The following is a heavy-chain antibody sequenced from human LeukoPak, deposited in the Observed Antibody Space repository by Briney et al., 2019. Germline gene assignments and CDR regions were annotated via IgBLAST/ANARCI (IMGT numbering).Heavy chain of an antibody. CDR3: ARAEKAVSGTLDS. D-gene: IGHD6-19*01. CDR1: GDSISNYY. V-gene: IGHV4-59*01. Sequence: PSETLSLTCTVSGDSISNYYWSWIRQSPGKELEWIEYMYNRGSTIYNPSLKSRVTISTDTSKNQFSLRLTSVTAADTAVYYCARAEKAVSGTLDSWGQGPLSPVSS. J-gene: IGHJ4*02. CDR2: MYNRGST.